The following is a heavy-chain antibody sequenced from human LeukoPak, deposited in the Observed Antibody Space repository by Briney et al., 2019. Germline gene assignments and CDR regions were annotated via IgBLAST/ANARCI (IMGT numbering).Heavy chain of an antibody. J-gene: IGHJ4*02. D-gene: IGHD3-3*01. CDR3: AREFVGYDFWSGYYSTDY. CDR1: GYTFTGYY. Sequence: ASVKVSCKASGYTFTGYYMHWVRQAPGQGLEWMGRINPNSGGTNYAQKFQGRVTMTRDTSISTAYMELSRLRSDDTAVYYCAREFVGYDFWSGYYSTDYWGQGTLVTVSS. V-gene: IGHV1-2*06. CDR2: INPNSGGT.